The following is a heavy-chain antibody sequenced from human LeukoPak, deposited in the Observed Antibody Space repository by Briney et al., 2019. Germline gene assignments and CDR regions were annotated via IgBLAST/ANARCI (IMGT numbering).Heavy chain of an antibody. D-gene: IGHD3-3*01. CDR2: ISGSGGST. V-gene: IGHV3-23*01. CDR1: GFTFSSYG. Sequence: GGTLRLSCAASGFTFSSYGMSWVRQAPGKGLEWVSAISGSGGSTYYADSVKGRFTISRDNSKNTLYLQMNSLRAEDTAVYYCARGAIFGVVITRSAFDIWGQGTMVIVSS. CDR3: ARGAIFGVVITRSAFDI. J-gene: IGHJ3*02.